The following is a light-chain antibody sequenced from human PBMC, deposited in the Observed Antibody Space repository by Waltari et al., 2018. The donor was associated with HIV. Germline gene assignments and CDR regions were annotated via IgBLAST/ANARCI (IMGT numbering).Light chain of an antibody. J-gene: IGLJ3*02. CDR3: ASYTGRSIPWV. Sequence: QTALTQPAPVPVSPGQSLTLYCPGNSSEIGGDNSASCYPQHPGNPPIVLIYDRINRPSWISDRFSGSKSGNTASLTISGLQAEDEADYYCASYTGRSIPWVFGGGTKLTV. CDR1: SSEIGGDNS. CDR2: DRI. V-gene: IGLV2-14*03.